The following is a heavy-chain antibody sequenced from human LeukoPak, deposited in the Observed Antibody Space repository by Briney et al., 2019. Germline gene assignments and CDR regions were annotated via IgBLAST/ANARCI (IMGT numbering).Heavy chain of an antibody. J-gene: IGHJ4*02. CDR2: VNQDGSEK. V-gene: IGHV3-7*03. CDR1: GFTFSSHQ. Sequence: PGGSLRLSCGASGFTFSSHQMTWVCQAPGKALEWVANVNQDGSEKRYGDSVKGRFSISRDNAKNSLYLQMNTLRAEDTALYYCARWDYNSGWYLDYWGQGTLVTVSS. CDR3: ARWDYNSGWYLDY. D-gene: IGHD3-22*01.